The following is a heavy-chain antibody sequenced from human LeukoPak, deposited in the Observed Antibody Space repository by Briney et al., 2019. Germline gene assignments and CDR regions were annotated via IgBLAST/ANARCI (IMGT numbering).Heavy chain of an antibody. CDR2: INDSGGNT. D-gene: IGHD1-7*01. J-gene: IGHJ4*02. CDR1: GFTFSSYA. V-gene: IGHV3-23*01. CDR3: AKDERNWNYNLASQTYD. Sequence: GGSLRLSCAASGFTFSSYAMTWVRQAQGKGLEWVSGINDSGGNTYYADSVKGRFTVSRDNSKNTLYLQMSSLRAEDTAVYYCAKDERNWNYNLASQTYDWGQGTLVTVSS.